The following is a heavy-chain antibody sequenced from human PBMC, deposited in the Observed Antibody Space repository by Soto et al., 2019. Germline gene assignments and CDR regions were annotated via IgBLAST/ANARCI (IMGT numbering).Heavy chain of an antibody. CDR1: GYTITSYA. Sequence: QVQLVQSGAEVKKPGASVKVSCKASGYTITSYAMHWVRQAPGQRLEWMGWINAGNGNTKYSQKFQGRVTITRDTSASTAYMELSSLRSEDTAVYYCARNLMDYDILTGYNMAYYFDYWGQGTLVTVSS. J-gene: IGHJ4*02. CDR3: ARNLMDYDILTGYNMAYYFDY. CDR2: INAGNGNT. D-gene: IGHD3-9*01. V-gene: IGHV1-3*01.